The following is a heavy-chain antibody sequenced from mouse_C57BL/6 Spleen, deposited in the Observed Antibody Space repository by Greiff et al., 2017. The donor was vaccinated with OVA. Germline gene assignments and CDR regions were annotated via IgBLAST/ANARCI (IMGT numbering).Heavy chain of an antibody. CDR1: GFSFNTYA. CDR3: VRQYSNYGVYAMDY. D-gene: IGHD2-5*01. J-gene: IGHJ4*01. Sequence: EVQVVESGGGLVQPKGSLKLSCAASGFSFNTYAMNWVRQAPGKGLEWVARIRSKSNNYATYYADSVKDRFTISRDDSESMLYLQMNNLKTEDTAMYYCVRQYSNYGVYAMDYWGQGTSVTVSS. V-gene: IGHV10-1*01. CDR2: IRSKSNNYAT.